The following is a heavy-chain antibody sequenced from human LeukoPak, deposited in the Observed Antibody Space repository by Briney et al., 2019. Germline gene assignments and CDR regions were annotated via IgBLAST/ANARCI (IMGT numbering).Heavy chain of an antibody. V-gene: IGHV3-74*01. J-gene: IGHJ4*02. D-gene: IGHD1-14*01. Sequence: PWGSLRLSCAASGFTFSSHLMHWVRQAQGTGLVWVSSVKSDGTATNYADSVKGRFTISRDNAKNTLYLQMNSLRVEDTAVYYCVRKFATGDWGQGTLVTVSS. CDR3: VRKFATGD. CDR1: GFTFSSHL. CDR2: VKSDGTAT.